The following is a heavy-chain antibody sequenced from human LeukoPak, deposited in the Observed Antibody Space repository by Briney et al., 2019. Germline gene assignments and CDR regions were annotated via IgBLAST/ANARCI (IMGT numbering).Heavy chain of an antibody. CDR2: IYYSGST. CDR3: ARVPHITMVRGVINNWFDP. J-gene: IGHJ5*02. D-gene: IGHD3-10*01. CDR1: GGSISSSSYY. V-gene: IGHV4-61*05. Sequence: SETLSLTCTVSGGSISSSSYYWGWIRQPPGKGLEWIGYIYYSGSTNYNPSLKSRVTISVDTSKNQFSLKLSSVTAADTAVYYCARVPHITMVRGVINNWFDPWGQGTLVTVSS.